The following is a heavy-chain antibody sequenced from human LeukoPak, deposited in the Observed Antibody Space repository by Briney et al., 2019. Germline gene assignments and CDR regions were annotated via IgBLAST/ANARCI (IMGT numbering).Heavy chain of an antibody. V-gene: IGHV3-48*01. CDR1: GFTFSSYS. CDR3: AKDARRTSGWYFFDY. J-gene: IGHJ4*02. CDR2: ISSSSSII. D-gene: IGHD6-19*01. Sequence: GGSLRLSCAASGFTFSSYSMNWVRQAPGKGLEWLSYISSSSSIIYYADSVKGRFTISRDNSKNTMYLQMNSLRAEDTALYYCAKDARRTSGWYFFDYWGQGALVTVSS.